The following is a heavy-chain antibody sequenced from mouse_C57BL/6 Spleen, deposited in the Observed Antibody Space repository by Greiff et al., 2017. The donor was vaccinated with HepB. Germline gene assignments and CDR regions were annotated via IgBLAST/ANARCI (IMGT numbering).Heavy chain of an antibody. J-gene: IGHJ1*03. CDR2: IYPSDSET. CDR1: GYTFTSYW. Sequence: QVQLQQPGAELVRPGSSVKLSCKASGYTFTSYWMDWVKQRPGQGLEWIGNIYPSDSETHYNQKFKDKATLTVDKSSSTAYMQLSSLASEDSAVYYCAPTTGYFDVWGTGTTVTVSS. CDR3: APTTGYFDV. V-gene: IGHV1-61*01. D-gene: IGHD6-1*01.